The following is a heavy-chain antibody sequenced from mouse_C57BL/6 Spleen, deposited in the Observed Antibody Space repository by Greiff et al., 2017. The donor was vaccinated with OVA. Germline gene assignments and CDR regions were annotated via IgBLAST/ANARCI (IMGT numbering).Heavy chain of an antibody. D-gene: IGHD2-3*01. J-gene: IGHJ3*01. CDR2: IDPSDSYT. CDR3: ARSDGSFAY. CDR1: GYTFTSYW. V-gene: IGHV1-69*01. Sequence: VQLQQPGAELVMPGASVKLSCKASGYTFTSYWMHWVKQRPGQGLEWIGEIDPSDSYTNYNHKFKGKSTLPVDKSSSTAYMQLSSLTSEDSAVYYCARSDGSFAYWGQGTLVTVSA.